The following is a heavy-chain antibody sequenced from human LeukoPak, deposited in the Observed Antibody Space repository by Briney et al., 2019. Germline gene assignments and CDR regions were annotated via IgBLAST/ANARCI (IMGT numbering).Heavy chain of an antibody. J-gene: IGHJ4*02. V-gene: IGHV4-61*02. Sequence: SETLSLTCTVSGGSISSSSYYWSWIRQPAGKGLEWIGRIYTSGSTNYNPSLKSRVTISVDTSKNQFSLKLSSVTAADTAVYYCARRSGWDYYFDYWGQGTLVTVSS. CDR1: GGSISSSSYY. CDR2: IYTSGST. D-gene: IGHD6-19*01. CDR3: ARRSGWDYYFDY.